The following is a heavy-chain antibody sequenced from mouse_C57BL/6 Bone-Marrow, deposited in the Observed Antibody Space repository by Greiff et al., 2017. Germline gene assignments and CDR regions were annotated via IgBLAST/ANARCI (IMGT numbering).Heavy chain of an antibody. CDR3: ARLTGTGYYAMDY. Sequence: QVQLQQPGAELVMPGASVKLSCKASGYTFTSYWMHWVKQRPGQGLEWIGEIDPSDSYTNYNQKFKGKSTLTVDKSSSTAYMQLSSLTSEDSAVYDCARLTGTGYYAMDYWGQGTSVTVSS. D-gene: IGHD4-1*01. J-gene: IGHJ4*01. CDR1: GYTFTSYW. CDR2: IDPSDSYT. V-gene: IGHV1-69*01.